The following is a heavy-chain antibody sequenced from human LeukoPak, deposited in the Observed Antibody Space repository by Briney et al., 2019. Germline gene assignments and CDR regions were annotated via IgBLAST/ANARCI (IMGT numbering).Heavy chain of an antibody. Sequence: GGSLRLSCAASGFTFSNCGMHWVRQAPGRGLEWVAVISYDGSNKYYADSVKGRFTISRDNSKNTLYLQMNSLRAEDTAVYYCAKYYYDSSGIDYWGQGTLVTVSS. D-gene: IGHD3-22*01. J-gene: IGHJ4*02. CDR2: ISYDGSNK. CDR3: AKYYYDSSGIDY. CDR1: GFTFSNCG. V-gene: IGHV3-30*18.